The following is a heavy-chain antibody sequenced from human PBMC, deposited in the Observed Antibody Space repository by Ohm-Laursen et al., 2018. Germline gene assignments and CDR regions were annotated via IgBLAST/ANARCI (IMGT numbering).Heavy chain of an antibody. J-gene: IGHJ5*02. CDR2: IIPILGMA. Sequence: VSSVKVSCKASGGTFSDYAISWVRQAPGEGLEWMGRIIPILGMANYAQKFQDRVTITADISTSTAYMELSRLRSDDTAVYYCARDPITIFGVVFRPPRNWFDPWGQGTLVTVSS. CDR3: ARDPITIFGVVFRPPRNWFDP. D-gene: IGHD3-3*01. CDR1: GGTFSDYA. V-gene: IGHV1-69*04.